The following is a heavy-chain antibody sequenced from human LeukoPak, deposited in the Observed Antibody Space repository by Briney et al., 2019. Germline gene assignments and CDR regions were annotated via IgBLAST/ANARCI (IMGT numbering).Heavy chain of an antibody. V-gene: IGHV3-7*01. CDR3: VNLGYSD. J-gene: IGHJ4*02. D-gene: IGHD5-12*01. Sequence: GGSLRLSCEASGFSLSAAWMTSVRQAPGKGLEWVATIKNDGSDKYYVDSVKGRFTLSRDNAKNSVYLQINSLRVEDTAVYYCVNLGYSDGGQGTLVTVSS. CDR2: IKNDGSDK. CDR1: GFSLSAAW.